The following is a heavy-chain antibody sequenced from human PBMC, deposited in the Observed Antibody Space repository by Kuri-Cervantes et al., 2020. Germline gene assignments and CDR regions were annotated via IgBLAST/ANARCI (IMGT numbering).Heavy chain of an antibody. CDR2: IYHSGST. CDR1: AYSISSGYY. CDR3: ASSGQLGF. J-gene: IGHJ4*02. V-gene: IGHV4-38-2*01. D-gene: IGHD6-13*01. Sequence: ESLKISCAVSAYSISSGYYWGWIRQPPGKGLEWIGIIYHSGSTYYNPSLKSRVTISVDTSKNQFSLKLSSMTAADTAVYYCASSGQLGFWGQGTLVTVSS.